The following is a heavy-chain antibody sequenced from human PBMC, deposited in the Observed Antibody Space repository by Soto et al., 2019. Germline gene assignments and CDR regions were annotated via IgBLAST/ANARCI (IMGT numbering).Heavy chain of an antibody. CDR3: ARGLGP. J-gene: IGHJ5*02. Sequence: PSETLSLTCTVSGGSISSSSYYWGWIRQPPGKGLEWIGSIYYSGNTYYNPSLKSRVTISVDTAKNQFSLKLSSVTAADTAVYYCARGLGPWGQGTLVTVSS. CDR1: GGSISSSSYY. CDR2: IYYSGNT. V-gene: IGHV4-39*07. D-gene: IGHD3-10*01.